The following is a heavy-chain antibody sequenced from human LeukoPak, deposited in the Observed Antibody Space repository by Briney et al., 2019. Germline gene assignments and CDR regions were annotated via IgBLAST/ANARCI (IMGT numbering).Heavy chain of an antibody. J-gene: IGHJ6*03. Sequence: ASVKVSCKASGYTFTSYGISWVRQAPGQGLEWMGWISAYNGNTNYAQKLQGRVTMTTDTSTSTAYMELRSLRSDDTAVYYCARVDMYYDFWSGYYNHYYYYMDVWGKGTTVTVSS. CDR1: GYTFTSYG. D-gene: IGHD3-3*01. CDR2: ISAYNGNT. CDR3: ARVDMYYDFWSGYYNHYYYYMDV. V-gene: IGHV1-18*01.